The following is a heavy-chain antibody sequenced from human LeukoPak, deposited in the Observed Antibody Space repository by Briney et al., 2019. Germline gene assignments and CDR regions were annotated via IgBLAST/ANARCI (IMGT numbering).Heavy chain of an antibody. J-gene: IGHJ4*02. V-gene: IGHV4-39*07. Sequence: SETLSLTCTVSGGSIKSSSYYWGWIREPPGKGLEWIGNIFYSGSTYYKSSLKSRVTISVDTSKNQFSLKLSSVTAADTAVYYCARVADGKGYPFDYWGQGTLVTVSS. CDR2: IFYSGST. CDR1: GGSIKSSSYY. CDR3: ARVADGKGYPFDY. D-gene: IGHD5-18*01.